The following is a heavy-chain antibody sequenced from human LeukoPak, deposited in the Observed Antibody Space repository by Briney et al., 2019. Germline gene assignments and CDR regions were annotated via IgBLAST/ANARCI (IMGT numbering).Heavy chain of an antibody. D-gene: IGHD6-13*01. Sequence: GGSLRLSCVAAGFTFSSYSMNWVRQAPGKGLEWVSCISSSSSSYIYYADSVKGRFTISRDNAKNSLYLQMNSLRAEDTAVYYCARDRSSSRDLDYWGQGTLVTVSS. J-gene: IGHJ4*02. V-gene: IGHV3-21*01. CDR3: ARDRSSSRDLDY. CDR1: GFTFSSYS. CDR2: ISSSSSSYI.